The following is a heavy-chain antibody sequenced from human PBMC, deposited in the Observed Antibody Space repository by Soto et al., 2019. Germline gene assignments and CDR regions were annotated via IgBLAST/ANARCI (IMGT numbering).Heavy chain of an antibody. CDR3: ERVHYASGSLYYFEF. Sequence: PSETLSLTCTVSGGSITSYHWSWIRQPPGKGLEWIGYIYYSGTSNHNPSLKSRVTISVDTSKNQFSLKLTSVTAAYTAVYYCERVHYASGSLYYFEFWDQGTLVTVSS. V-gene: IGHV4-59*01. CDR1: GGSITSYH. CDR2: IYYSGTS. D-gene: IGHD3-10*01. J-gene: IGHJ4*02.